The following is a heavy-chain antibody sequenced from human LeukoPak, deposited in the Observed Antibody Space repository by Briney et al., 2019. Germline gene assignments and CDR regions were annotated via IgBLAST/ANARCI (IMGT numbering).Heavy chain of an antibody. CDR1: GGSISSYY. CDR3: ARQDFWSGYLDY. J-gene: IGHJ4*02. Sequence: PSETLSLTCTVSGGSISSYYWSWIRQPPGKGPEWIGYIYTSGSTNYNPSLKSRVTISVDTSKNQFSLKLSSVTAADTAVYYCARQDFWSGYLDYWGQGTLVTVSS. CDR2: IYTSGST. D-gene: IGHD3-3*01. V-gene: IGHV4-4*09.